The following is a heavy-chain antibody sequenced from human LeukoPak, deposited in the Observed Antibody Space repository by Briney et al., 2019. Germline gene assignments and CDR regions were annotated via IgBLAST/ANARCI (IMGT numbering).Heavy chain of an antibody. J-gene: IGHJ4*02. CDR3: ARGGREATDY. Sequence: PSQTLSLTCNVSGDSISSGDYYWSWVRQPPGKGLEWIGCIYHSGSSYYNPSLKSRITISVDMSKNQFSLKLTSVTAADTAVYYCARGGREATDYWGQGTLVTVSS. CDR2: IYHSGSS. CDR1: GDSISSGDYY. V-gene: IGHV4-30-2*01.